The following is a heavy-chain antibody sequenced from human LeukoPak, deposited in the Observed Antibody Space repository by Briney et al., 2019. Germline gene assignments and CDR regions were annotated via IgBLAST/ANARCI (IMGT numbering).Heavy chain of an antibody. J-gene: IGHJ4*02. CDR2: INQGGET. CDR3: ARDKGGMVPFDH. V-gene: IGHV3-7*01. Sequence: GSLRLSCAASGFIFSGSAMHWVRQAPGKGLEWVANINQGGETDYVDSVKGRFTIARDDSKNLLYLQMNSLRPEDTAMYFCARDKGGMVPFDHWGQGTLVTVSS. CDR1: GFIFSGSA. D-gene: IGHD3-10*01.